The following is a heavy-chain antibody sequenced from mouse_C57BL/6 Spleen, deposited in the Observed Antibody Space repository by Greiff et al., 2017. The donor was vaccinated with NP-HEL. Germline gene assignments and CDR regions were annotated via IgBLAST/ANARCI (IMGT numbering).Heavy chain of an antibody. Sequence: EVQLVESGGGLVKPGGSLKLSCAASGFTFSDYGMHWVRQAPEKGLEWVAYISSGSSTIYYADTVKGRFTISRDNAKNTLFLQMTSLRSEDTAMYYCARSSITTVVAPPMDYWGQGTSVTVSS. CDR2: ISSGSSTI. CDR1: GFTFSDYG. V-gene: IGHV5-17*01. CDR3: ARSSITTVVAPPMDY. J-gene: IGHJ4*01. D-gene: IGHD1-1*01.